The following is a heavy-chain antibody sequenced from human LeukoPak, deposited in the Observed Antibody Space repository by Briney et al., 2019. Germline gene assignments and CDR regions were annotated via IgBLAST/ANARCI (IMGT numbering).Heavy chain of an antibody. Sequence: PGGSTRLSCAASGLTFRSYWMSWVRQAPGKGLEWVAHIKQDGSEKYYVDSVKGRFSISRDNAKSSLYLQMNSLRTDDTAVYYCARIYDSSGYDDALDIWGQGTMVDVSS. J-gene: IGHJ3*02. CDR2: IKQDGSEK. V-gene: IGHV3-7*04. CDR1: GLTFRSYW. D-gene: IGHD3-22*01. CDR3: ARIYDSSGYDDALDI.